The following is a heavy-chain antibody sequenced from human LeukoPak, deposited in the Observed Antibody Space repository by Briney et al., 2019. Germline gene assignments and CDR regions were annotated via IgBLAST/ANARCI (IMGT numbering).Heavy chain of an antibody. D-gene: IGHD3-10*01. CDR2: IYYSGST. Sequence: SETLSLTCTVPGGSISSSSYYWGWIRQPPGKGLEWIGSIYYSGSTYYNPSLKSRVTISVDTSKNQFSLKLSSVTAADTAVYYCARQTQTLDWFGDQMRYFDYWGQGTLVTVSS. CDR3: ARQTQTLDWFGDQMRYFDY. V-gene: IGHV4-39*01. J-gene: IGHJ4*02. CDR1: GGSISSSSYY.